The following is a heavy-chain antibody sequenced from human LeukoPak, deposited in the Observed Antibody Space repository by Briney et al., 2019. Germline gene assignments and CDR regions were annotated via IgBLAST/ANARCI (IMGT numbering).Heavy chain of an antibody. CDR1: GGSISSTNFY. CDR2: IYHSGST. Sequence: PSETLSLTCTVSGGSISSTNFYWGWIRQPPGKGLEWIGYIYHSGSTHCNPSLNSRVTISVDRSKNQFSLKLSSVTAADTAVYYCARGQIGPTYYLDYWGQGTLVTVSS. V-gene: IGHV4-61*05. D-gene: IGHD2/OR15-2a*01. J-gene: IGHJ4*02. CDR3: ARGQIGPTYYLDY.